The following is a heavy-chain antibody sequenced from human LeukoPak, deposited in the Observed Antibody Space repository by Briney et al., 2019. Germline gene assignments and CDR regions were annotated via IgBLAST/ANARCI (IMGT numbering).Heavy chain of an antibody. CDR3: AKDRGYHYDSSGYYRMDAFDI. CDR2: ISNDGNTK. D-gene: IGHD3-22*01. Sequence: GRSLKLSCAASGFTFSSYAMHWVRQAPGKGLEWVTVISNDGNTKYYADSVKGRFTISRDSSKNTLYLQMNSLRAEDTAVYYCAKDRGYHYDSSGYYRMDAFDIWGQGTMVTVSS. J-gene: IGHJ3*02. V-gene: IGHV3-30-3*01. CDR1: GFTFSSYA.